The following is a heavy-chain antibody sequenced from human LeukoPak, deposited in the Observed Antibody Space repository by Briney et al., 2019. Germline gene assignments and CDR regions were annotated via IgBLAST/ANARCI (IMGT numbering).Heavy chain of an antibody. D-gene: IGHD1-26*01. CDR3: ANSGATTSFDY. CDR1: GFTFKSYG. CDR2: IRDDGSNK. Sequence: GGSLRLSCAASGFTFKSYGMHWVRQAPGKGLEWVAFIRDDGSNKYYADSVKGRFTISRDNLKNTLYLQMNSLRAEDTAVYYCANSGATTSFDYWGQGTLVTVSS. J-gene: IGHJ4*02. V-gene: IGHV3-30*02.